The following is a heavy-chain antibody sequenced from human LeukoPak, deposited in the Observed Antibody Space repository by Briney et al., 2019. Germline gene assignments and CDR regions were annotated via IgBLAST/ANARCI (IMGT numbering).Heavy chain of an antibody. D-gene: IGHD6-13*01. CDR3: ARGPGHRSSWLPFDY. CDR2: INPNSGDT. J-gene: IGHJ4*02. CDR1: GYTFTDYF. V-gene: IGHV1-2*02. Sequence: ASVKVSCKASGYTFTDYFIHWVRQAPGQVLECMGWINPNSGDTNYAQKFQGRVTMTRDTSISTAYMELSGLRSDDTAVYYCARGPGHRSSWLPFDYWGQGTLVTVSS.